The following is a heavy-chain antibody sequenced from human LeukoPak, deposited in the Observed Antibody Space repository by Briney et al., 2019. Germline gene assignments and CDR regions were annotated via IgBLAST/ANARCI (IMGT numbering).Heavy chain of an antibody. Sequence: GGSLRLSCAASGFTFSSYAMHWVRQAPGKGLEWVAVISYDGSNKYYADSVKGRFTISRDNSKNTLYLQMNSLRAEDTAVYYCARDWAIEHFDYWGQGTLVTVSS. CDR1: GFTFSSYA. CDR2: ISYDGSNK. D-gene: IGHD2-2*02. J-gene: IGHJ4*02. CDR3: ARDWAIEHFDY. V-gene: IGHV3-30-3*01.